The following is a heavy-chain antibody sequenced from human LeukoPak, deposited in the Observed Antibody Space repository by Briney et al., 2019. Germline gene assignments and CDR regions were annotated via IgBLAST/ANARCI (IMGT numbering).Heavy chain of an antibody. D-gene: IGHD5-24*01. CDR3: SRSRRDGYHYYFGMDV. CDR2: IYYNGNT. V-gene: IGHV4-39*01. Sequence: PSETLSLTCTVSGSSISTTSYYWGWIRQPPGKGLEWIASIYYNGNTYYNPSLESRVTISIDTSENRFSLRLSSVTAADTAAYYCSRSRRDGYHYYFGMDVWGLGTTVTVSS. J-gene: IGHJ6*02. CDR1: GSSISTTSYY.